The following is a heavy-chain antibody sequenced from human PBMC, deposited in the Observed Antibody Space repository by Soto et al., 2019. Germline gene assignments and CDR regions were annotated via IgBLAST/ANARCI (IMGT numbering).Heavy chain of an antibody. Sequence: GESRKISCQGSLYNLSNFCIGWVRQMPGKGLEWMGIIYPGDSDIRYSPSLQGQVTISADKSISTAYLQWRNLKASDTAQYYCARTPVVGGINEGYFDYRGQGTPVTDS. CDR1: LYNLSNFC. CDR2: IYPGDSDI. V-gene: IGHV5-51*01. D-gene: IGHD3-10*01. CDR3: ARTPVVGGINEGYFDY. J-gene: IGHJ4*02.